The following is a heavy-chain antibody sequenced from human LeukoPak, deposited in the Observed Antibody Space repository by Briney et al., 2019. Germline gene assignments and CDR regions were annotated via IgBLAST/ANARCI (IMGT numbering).Heavy chain of an antibody. Sequence: ASVKVSCKASGGTFSSYAISWVRQAPGQGLEWMGGIIPIFGTANYAQKFQGRVTITADKSTSTAYMELSSLRSEDTAVYYCARDPLYDYVWGSYRYLDYWGQGTLVTVSS. CDR2: IIPIFGTA. J-gene: IGHJ4*02. CDR1: GGTFSSYA. V-gene: IGHV1-69*06. CDR3: ARDPLYDYVWGSYRYLDY. D-gene: IGHD3-16*02.